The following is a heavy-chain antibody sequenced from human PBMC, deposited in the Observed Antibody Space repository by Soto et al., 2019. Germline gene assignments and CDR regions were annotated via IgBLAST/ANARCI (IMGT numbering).Heavy chain of an antibody. Sequence: EVQLVESGGGLVKPGGSLRLSCAASGFTFSNAWMSWVRQAPGKGLEWVGRIKSKTDGGTTDYAAPVKGRFTISRDDSKNTLYLKMNSLKTEDTAVYYCTTDVIAAAGFVGFAPWGRGTLVTVSS. J-gene: IGHJ5*02. CDR1: GFTFSNAW. V-gene: IGHV3-15*01. CDR3: TTDVIAAAGFVGFAP. D-gene: IGHD6-13*01. CDR2: IKSKTDGGTT.